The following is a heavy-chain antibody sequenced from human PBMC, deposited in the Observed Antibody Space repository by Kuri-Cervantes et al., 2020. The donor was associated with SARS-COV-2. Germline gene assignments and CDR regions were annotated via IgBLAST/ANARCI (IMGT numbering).Heavy chain of an antibody. Sequence: GGSLKLSCAASGFTFSSYGMHWVRQAPGKGLEWVAVIWYDGSNKYYADSVKGRFTTSRDNSKNTLYLQMNSLRAEDTAVYYCAKDYSSGWRRGIDYWGQGTLVTVSS. V-gene: IGHV3-33*06. D-gene: IGHD6-19*01. CDR1: GFTFSSYG. J-gene: IGHJ4*02. CDR2: IWYDGSNK. CDR3: AKDYSSGWRRGIDY.